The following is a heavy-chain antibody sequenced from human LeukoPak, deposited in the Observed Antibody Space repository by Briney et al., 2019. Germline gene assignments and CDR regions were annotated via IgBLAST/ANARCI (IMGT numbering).Heavy chain of an antibody. CDR1: GYTFTGYY. Sequence: ASVKVSCKASGYTFTGYYMHWVRQAPGQGLEWMGWINPNSGGTNYAQKFQGRVTMTRDTSISTAYMELSRLRSDDTAVYYCARAHPYSSSCWFDPWGQGTLVTVSS. CDR3: ARAHPYSSSCWFDP. J-gene: IGHJ5*02. D-gene: IGHD6-6*01. V-gene: IGHV1-2*02. CDR2: INPNSGGT.